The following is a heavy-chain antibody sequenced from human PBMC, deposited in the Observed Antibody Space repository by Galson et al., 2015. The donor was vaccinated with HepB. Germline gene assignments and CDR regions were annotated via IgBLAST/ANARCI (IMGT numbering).Heavy chain of an antibody. CDR3: ARDRFSYGSGSYGSYYYYGMDV. CDR1: GYTFTSYA. V-gene: IGHV7-4-1*02. D-gene: IGHD3-10*01. CDR2: INTNTGNP. J-gene: IGHJ6*02. Sequence: SVKVSCKASGYTFTSYAMNWVRQAPGQGLEWMGWINTNTGNPTYAQGFTGRFVFSLDTSVSTAYLQISSLKAEDTAVYYCARDRFSYGSGSYGSYYYYGMDVWGQGTTVTVSS.